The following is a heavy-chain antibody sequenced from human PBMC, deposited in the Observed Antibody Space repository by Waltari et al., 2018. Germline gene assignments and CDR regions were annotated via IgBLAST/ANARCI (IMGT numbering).Heavy chain of an antibody. J-gene: IGHJ3*02. V-gene: IGHV3-30-3*01. CDR3: ARGVVVVIDAFDI. CDR1: GFTFSSYA. Sequence: QVQLVESGGGVVQPGRFLRLSCAASGFTFSSYAMQWDRTAPGKGLEWVAVISYDGSNKFYADSVKGRFTISRDNSKNTLYLQMNSLRAEDTAVYYCARGVVVVIDAFDIWGQGTMVTVSS. D-gene: IGHD2-21*01. CDR2: ISYDGSNK.